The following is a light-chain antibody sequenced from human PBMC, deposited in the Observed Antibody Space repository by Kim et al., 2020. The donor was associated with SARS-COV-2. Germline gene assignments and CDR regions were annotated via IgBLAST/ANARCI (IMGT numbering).Light chain of an antibody. CDR1: QSVRTK. J-gene: IGKJ4*01. CDR3: QQYNTWPLS. Sequence: DIVMTQSPGTLSVSPGERVTLSCTASQSVRTKLAWYQQRPGQAPRLLFHGASTRATGVPARFSGSGSGTEFTLTISSLQSEDFAVYYCQQYNTWPLSFGGGTKVDIK. CDR2: GAS. V-gene: IGKV3-15*01.